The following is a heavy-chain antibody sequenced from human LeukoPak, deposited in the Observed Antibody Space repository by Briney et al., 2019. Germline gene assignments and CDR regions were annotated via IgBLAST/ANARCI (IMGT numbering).Heavy chain of an antibody. CDR3: ARGAFNWNRQAPLDY. CDR2: INHSGST. Sequence: ASETLSLTCAVYGGSFSGYYWSWIRQPPGKGLEWIGEINHSGSTNYNPSLKSRVTISVDTSKNQFSLKLSSVTAADTAVYYCARGAFNWNRQAPLDYWGQGTLVTVSS. V-gene: IGHV4-34*01. J-gene: IGHJ4*02. D-gene: IGHD1-20*01. CDR1: GGSFSGYY.